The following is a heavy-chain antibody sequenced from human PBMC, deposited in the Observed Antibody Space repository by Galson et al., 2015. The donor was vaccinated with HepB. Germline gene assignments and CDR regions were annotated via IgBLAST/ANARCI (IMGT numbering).Heavy chain of an antibody. V-gene: IGHV1-46*03. CDR1: GYTFTSYY. Sequence: SGYTFTSYYMHWVRQAPGQGLEWMGIINPSGGSTSYAQKFQGRVTMTRDTSTSTVYMELSSLRSEDTAVYYCARIAYSGPNWFDPWGQGTLVTVSS. D-gene: IGHD5-12*01. CDR2: INPSGGST. CDR3: ARIAYSGPNWFDP. J-gene: IGHJ5*02.